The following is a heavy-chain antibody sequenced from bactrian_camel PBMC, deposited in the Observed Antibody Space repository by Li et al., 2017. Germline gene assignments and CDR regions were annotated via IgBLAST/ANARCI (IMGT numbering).Heavy chain of an antibody. CDR3: AADLVTDEPSLVEREYYY. Sequence: HVQLVESGGGSVQAGGSLRLSCAANRSTRRCMAWFRQAPGKEREGVAAFDADGSTSYADSVKGRFTISQDNAKNTVYLQMNSLKPEDTAMYYCAADLVTDEPSLVEREYYYWGQGTQVTVS. D-gene: IGHD1*01. CDR1: RSTRRC. V-gene: IGHV3S53*01. J-gene: IGHJ4*01. CDR2: FDADGST.